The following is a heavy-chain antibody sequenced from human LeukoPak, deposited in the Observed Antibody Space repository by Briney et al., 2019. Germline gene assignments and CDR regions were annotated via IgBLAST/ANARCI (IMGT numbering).Heavy chain of an antibody. CDR2: ISTSSGYI. J-gene: IGHJ4*02. D-gene: IGHD2-2*01. CDR3: ARDEFSSSPGYFDY. V-gene: IGHV3-21*01. Sequence: GRSLRLSCTASGFTFSSYSMHWVRQAPGKALEWVSSISTSSGYIHYADSVQGRFTISRDNAKNSLYLQMNSLRADDTAVYYCARDEFSSSPGYFDYRGQGTLVTVSS. CDR1: GFTFSSYS.